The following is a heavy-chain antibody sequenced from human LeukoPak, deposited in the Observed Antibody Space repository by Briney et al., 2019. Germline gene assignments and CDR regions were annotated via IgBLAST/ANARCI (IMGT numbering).Heavy chain of an antibody. Sequence: SQTLSLTCAISGDSVASNSAAWSWIRQSPSRGLEWLGRTFYMSKWYNDYAVSVKSRLTINAATSKSQFSLQLSSVTPEDSAVYYCAREITMVRGVIYDAFDVWGQGTMVTVSS. CDR1: GDSVASNSAA. CDR3: AREITMVRGVIYDAFDV. CDR2: TFYMSKWYN. J-gene: IGHJ3*01. V-gene: IGHV6-1*01. D-gene: IGHD3-10*01.